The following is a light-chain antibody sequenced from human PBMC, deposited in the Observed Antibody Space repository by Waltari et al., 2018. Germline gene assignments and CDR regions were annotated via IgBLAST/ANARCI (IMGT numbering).Light chain of an antibody. CDR2: EDR. V-gene: IGLV1-51*02. Sequence: QSVLTQPPSVSAAPGQRVTISCSGGSSNIGNNYVSWYRQFPGTAPKLLIYEDRERPSGIPGGCSGSKSGTSATLDITGLQAGDEADYYCGTWDSSLSGAVFGGGTHLTVL. CDR1: SSNIGNNY. CDR3: GTWDSSLSGAV. J-gene: IGLJ7*01.